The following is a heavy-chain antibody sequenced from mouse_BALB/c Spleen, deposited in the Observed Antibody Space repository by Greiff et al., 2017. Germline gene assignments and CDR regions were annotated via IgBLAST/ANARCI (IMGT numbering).Heavy chain of an antibody. Sequence: EVQLVESGGDLVKPGGSLKLSCAASGFTFSSYGMSWVRQTPDKRLEWVATISSGGSYTYYPDSVKGRFTISRDNAKNTLYLQMSSLKSEDTAMYYCAREVVSTVVAPQYAYWGQGTLVTVSA. J-gene: IGHJ3*01. D-gene: IGHD1-1*01. V-gene: IGHV5-6*01. CDR3: AREVVSTVVAPQYAY. CDR1: GFTFSSYG. CDR2: ISSGGSYT.